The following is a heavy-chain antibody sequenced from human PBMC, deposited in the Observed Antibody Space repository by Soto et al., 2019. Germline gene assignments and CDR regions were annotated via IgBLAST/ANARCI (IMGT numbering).Heavy chain of an antibody. Sequence: PGGSLRLSCSASGFTFSSYAMHWVRQAPGKGLEYVSAISSNGGSTYYADSVKGRFTISRDNSKNTLYLQMSSLRAEDTAVYYCVKTPAMVYAMSYYFDYWGQGTLVTVSS. CDR2: ISSNGGST. V-gene: IGHV3-64D*08. CDR3: VKTPAMVYAMSYYFDY. D-gene: IGHD2-8*01. J-gene: IGHJ4*02. CDR1: GFTFSSYA.